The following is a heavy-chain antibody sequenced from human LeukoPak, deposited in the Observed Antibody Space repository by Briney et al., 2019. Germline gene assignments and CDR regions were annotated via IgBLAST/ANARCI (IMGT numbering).Heavy chain of an antibody. CDR2: INHSGST. J-gene: IGHJ4*02. CDR1: GGSFSGYY. D-gene: IGHD3-22*01. Sequence: PSETLSLTCAVYGGSFSGYYWSWIRQPPGKGLEWIVEINHSGSTNYNPSLKSRVTISVDTSKSQFSLKLSSVTAADTAVYYCARGRDYYDSSGYYPPYYFDYWGQGTLVTVSS. CDR3: ARGRDYYDSSGYYPPYYFDY. V-gene: IGHV4-34*01.